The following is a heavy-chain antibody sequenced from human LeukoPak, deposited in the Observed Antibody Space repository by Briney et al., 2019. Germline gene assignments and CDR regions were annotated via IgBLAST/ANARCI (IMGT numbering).Heavy chain of an antibody. V-gene: IGHV4-38-2*02. CDR3: ARSVEGYCRGGSCYSYSYYMDV. D-gene: IGHD2-15*01. J-gene: IGHJ6*03. CDR1: GYSISSGYN. Sequence: SETLSLTCTVSGYSISSGYNWGWIRQPPGEGLEWIGSIYHTGSTYYNPSLKSRVTISVDTSKNQFSLKLNSVTAADTAVYYCARSVEGYCRGGSCYSYSYYMDVWGKGTTVTVSS. CDR2: IYHTGST.